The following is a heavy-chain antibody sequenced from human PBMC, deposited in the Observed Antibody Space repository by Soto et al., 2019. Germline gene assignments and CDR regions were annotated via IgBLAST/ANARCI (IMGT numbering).Heavy chain of an antibody. CDR1: GFSLSTSGVG. CDR3: VHIRYGSGLFDY. J-gene: IGHJ4*02. D-gene: IGHD3-10*01. CDR2: IYWDDDK. Sequence: QITLKESGPTLVKPTQTLTLTCNFSGFSLSTSGVGVGWIRQPPGKALEWLALIYWDDDKRYSPSLKSRLTITKDTAKNQVVLTMTNMDPVDTATYYCVHIRYGSGLFDYWGQGTLVTVSS. V-gene: IGHV2-5*02.